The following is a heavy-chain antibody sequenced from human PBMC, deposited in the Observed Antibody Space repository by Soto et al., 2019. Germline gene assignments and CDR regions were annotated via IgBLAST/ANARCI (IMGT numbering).Heavy chain of an antibody. Sequence: SETLSLTCAVSGGSISSSNWWSWVRQPPGKGLEWIGEIYHSGSTNYNPSLKSRVTITVDKSKNQFSLKLSSETAADTAVYYCARDQSLYAFDIWGQGTMVTVSS. CDR2: IYHSGST. J-gene: IGHJ3*02. V-gene: IGHV4-4*02. CDR3: ARDQSLYAFDI. CDR1: GGSISSSNW.